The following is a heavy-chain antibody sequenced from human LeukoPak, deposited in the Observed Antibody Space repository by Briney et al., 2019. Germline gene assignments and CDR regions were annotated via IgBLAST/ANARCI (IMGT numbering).Heavy chain of an antibody. D-gene: IGHD3-22*01. Sequence: GESLKISCKGSGYSFTSYWIGWVRQMPGKGLEWMGIIYPGDSDTRYSPSFQGQVTISADKSISTAYLQWSSLKASDTAMYYCARTPYDSSGYYLPFDYWGQGTLVTVSS. CDR1: GYSFTSYW. CDR2: IYPGDSDT. J-gene: IGHJ4*02. CDR3: ARTPYDSSGYYLPFDY. V-gene: IGHV5-51*01.